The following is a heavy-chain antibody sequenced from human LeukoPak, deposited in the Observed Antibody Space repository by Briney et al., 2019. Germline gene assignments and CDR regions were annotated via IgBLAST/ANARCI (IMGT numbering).Heavy chain of an antibody. D-gene: IGHD3-22*01. CDR1: GYSFTNYW. V-gene: IGHV5-51*01. J-gene: IGHJ4*02. CDR2: IYPGDSDT. Sequence: GESLKISCKGSGYSFTNYWIGWARQMPGKGLEWMGIIYPGDSDTRYSPSFQGQVTISADKSISTAYLQWSSLKASDTAMYYCARRRYYDSSGWYYFDYWGQGTLVTVSS. CDR3: ARRRYYDSSGWYYFDY.